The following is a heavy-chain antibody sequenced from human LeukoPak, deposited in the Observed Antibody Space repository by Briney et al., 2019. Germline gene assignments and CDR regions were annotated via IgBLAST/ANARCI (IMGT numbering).Heavy chain of an antibody. CDR1: GFTFGSYA. CDR2: ISYDGSNK. J-gene: IGHJ4*02. V-gene: IGHV3-30-3*01. D-gene: IGHD2-15*01. Sequence: GGSLRLPCAASGFTFGSYAMHWVRQAPGKGLEWVAVISYDGSNKYYADSVKGRFTISRDNPKNTLYLQMNSLRAEDTAVYYCARDFDVGEGCCSGGSCGVLDYWGQGTLVTVSS. CDR3: ARDFDVGEGCCSGGSCGVLDY.